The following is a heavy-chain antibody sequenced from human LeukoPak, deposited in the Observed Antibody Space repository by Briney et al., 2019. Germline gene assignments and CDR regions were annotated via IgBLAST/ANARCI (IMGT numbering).Heavy chain of an antibody. J-gene: IGHJ5*02. CDR3: ARGMYYYDSSGPNWFDP. CDR2: IWYDGSNK. Sequence: GRSLRLSCAASGFTFSNYGMHWVRQAPGKGLEWVAVIWYDGSNKYYADSVKGRFTVSRDNSKNTLYMQMNSLRAEDTAVYYCARGMYYYDSSGPNWFDPWGQGTLVTVSS. CDR1: GFTFSNYG. V-gene: IGHV3-33*01. D-gene: IGHD3-22*01.